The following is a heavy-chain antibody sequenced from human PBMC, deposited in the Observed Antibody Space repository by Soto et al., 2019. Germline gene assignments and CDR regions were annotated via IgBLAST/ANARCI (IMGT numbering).Heavy chain of an antibody. Sequence: SETLSLTCTVSGGSIRDGGYYWSWIRQRPGKGLEWLGYIYYTGSAYYNPSLKSRLTISVGVSKSQFSLKLTSLTAADTAVYYCAKDPSPQPTTVVTPGWFDPWGQGVLVTVSS. CDR2: IYYTGSA. CDR3: AKDPSPQPTTVVTPGWFDP. D-gene: IGHD4-17*01. J-gene: IGHJ5*02. CDR1: GGSIRDGGYY. V-gene: IGHV4-31*03.